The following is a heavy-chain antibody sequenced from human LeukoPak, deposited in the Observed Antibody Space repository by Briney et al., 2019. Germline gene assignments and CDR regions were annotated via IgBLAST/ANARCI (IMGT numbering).Heavy chain of an antibody. D-gene: IGHD3-16*01. Sequence: SETLSLTCTVSGGSISSSDYLWAWVRQPPGKGLELIGDFYYNGVTSYDPSLQSRVTISVDTSKNQFSLNLTSVTAADTAVYHCVRRNYVSGRIDPWGQGTLVTVSS. J-gene: IGHJ5*02. CDR2: FYYNGVT. V-gene: IGHV4-39*01. CDR3: VRRNYVSGRIDP. CDR1: GGSISSSDYL.